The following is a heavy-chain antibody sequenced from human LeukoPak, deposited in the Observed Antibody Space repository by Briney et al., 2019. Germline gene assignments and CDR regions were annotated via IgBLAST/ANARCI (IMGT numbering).Heavy chain of an antibody. CDR2: IYYSGST. J-gene: IGHJ4*02. D-gene: IGHD4-17*01. CDR1: GGSTSSYY. Sequence: SETLSLTCTDSGGSTSSYYWSWIRQPPGKGLEWIGYIYYSGSTNCNPSLKSRVTISVDTSKNQFSLKLSSVTAADTAVYYCARVFGYGDYVHFDYWGQGTLVTVSS. V-gene: IGHV4-59*01. CDR3: ARVFGYGDYVHFDY.